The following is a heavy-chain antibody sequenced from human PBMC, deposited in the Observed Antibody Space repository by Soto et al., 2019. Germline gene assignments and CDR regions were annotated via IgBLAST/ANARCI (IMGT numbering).Heavy chain of an antibody. J-gene: IGHJ4*02. Sequence: QVQLVQSGAEVKKPGSSVKVSCKASGGTFSSYTISWVRQAPGQGLEWMGRIIPILGIANYAQKFQGRVTITXXKXTXXAYMELSSLRSEDTAVYYCAILGGAHLERQPALDYWGQGTLVTVSS. V-gene: IGHV1-69*02. CDR2: IIPILGIA. CDR1: GGTFSSYT. CDR3: AILGGAHLERQPALDY. D-gene: IGHD1-1*01.